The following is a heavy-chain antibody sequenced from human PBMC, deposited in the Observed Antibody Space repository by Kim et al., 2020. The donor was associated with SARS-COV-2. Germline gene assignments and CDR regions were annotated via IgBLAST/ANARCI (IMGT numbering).Heavy chain of an antibody. CDR2: IYYSGST. Sequence: SETLSLTCTVSGGSISSSSYYWGWIRQPPGKGLEWIGSIYYSGSTYNNPSLKSRVTISVDTSKNQFSLKLSSVTAADTAVYYCARRIDLTYYYGMDVWGQGTTVTVSS. V-gene: IGHV4-39*01. D-gene: IGHD2-15*01. CDR3: ARRIDLTYYYGMDV. CDR1: GGSISSSSYY. J-gene: IGHJ6*02.